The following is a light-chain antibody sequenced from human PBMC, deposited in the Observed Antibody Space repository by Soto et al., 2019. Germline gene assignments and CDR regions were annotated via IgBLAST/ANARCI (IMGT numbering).Light chain of an antibody. CDR3: ASYTSSSTSVI. J-gene: IGLJ2*01. CDR1: SSDVGGHKY. Sequence: QSALTQPASVSGSPGQSITISCTGTSSDVGGHKYVSWYQQHPDKAPKLIIFEVSNRPSGISSRFSGSKSGNTASLTISGLQADDESDYYCASYTSSSTSVIFGRGTKLTVL. CDR2: EVS. V-gene: IGLV2-14*01.